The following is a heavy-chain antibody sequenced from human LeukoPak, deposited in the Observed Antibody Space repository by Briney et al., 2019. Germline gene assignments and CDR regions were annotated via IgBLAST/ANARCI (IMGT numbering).Heavy chain of an antibody. Sequence: KTSETLSLTCAVYGGSFSGYYWSWIRQPPGKGLEWIGEINHSGSTNYNPSLKSRVTISVDTSKNQFSLKLSSVTAADTAVYYCARGVRYYSSSWYGAYYFDYWGQGTLVTVSS. V-gene: IGHV4-34*01. D-gene: IGHD6-13*01. CDR3: ARGVRYYSSSWYGAYYFDY. J-gene: IGHJ4*02. CDR2: INHSGST. CDR1: GGSFSGYY.